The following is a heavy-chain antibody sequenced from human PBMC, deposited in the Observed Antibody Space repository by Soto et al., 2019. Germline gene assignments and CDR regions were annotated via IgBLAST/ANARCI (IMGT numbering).Heavy chain of an antibody. Sequence: SQTLSPTCAISGDSVSSNSATWNWIRQSPSRGLEWLGRTYYRSKWYNDYAVSVKSRITINPDTSKNQFSLQLNSVTPEDTAVYYCARGPPWMDAFDIWGQGTKVTVSS. CDR2: TYYRSKWYN. CDR3: ARGPPWMDAFDI. CDR1: GDSVSSNSAT. V-gene: IGHV6-1*01. D-gene: IGHD5-12*01. J-gene: IGHJ3*02.